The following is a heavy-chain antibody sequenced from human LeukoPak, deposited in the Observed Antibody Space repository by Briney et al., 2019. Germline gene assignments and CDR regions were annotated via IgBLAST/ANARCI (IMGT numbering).Heavy chain of an antibody. Sequence: PGGSLRLSCAASGFTFSSYWMHWVRQAPGKGLVWVSRINSDGSSTSYADSVKGRFTISRDNAKNTLYLQMNSLRAEDTAVYYCARQLSLRFLEWFDAFDIWGQGTMVTVSS. CDR1: GFTFSSYW. CDR2: INSDGSST. CDR3: ARQLSLRFLEWFDAFDI. V-gene: IGHV3-74*01. J-gene: IGHJ3*02. D-gene: IGHD3-3*01.